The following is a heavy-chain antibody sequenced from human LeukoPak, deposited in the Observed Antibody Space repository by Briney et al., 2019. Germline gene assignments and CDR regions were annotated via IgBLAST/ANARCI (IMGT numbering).Heavy chain of an antibody. D-gene: IGHD3-10*01. V-gene: IGHV4-34*01. CDR3: ARARHGTMVRGVKYYFDY. Sequence: PSETLSLTCAVYGGSFSGYYWSWIRQPPGKGLEWIGEINHSGSTNYNPSLKSRVTISVDTSKNQFSLKLSSVTAADTAVYYCARARHGTMVRGVKYYFDYRGQGTLVTVSS. CDR2: INHSGST. CDR1: GGSFSGYY. J-gene: IGHJ4*02.